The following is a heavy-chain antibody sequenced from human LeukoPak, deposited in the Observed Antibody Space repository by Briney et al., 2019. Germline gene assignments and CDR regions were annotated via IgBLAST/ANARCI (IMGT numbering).Heavy chain of an antibody. Sequence: ASVKVSCKAPGGTFSSYAISWVRQAPGQGLEWMGRIIPILGIANYAQKFQGRVTITADKSTSTAYMELSSLRSEDTAVYYCARDRAQRWLQFDYWGQGTLVTVSS. CDR3: ARDRAQRWLQFDY. J-gene: IGHJ4*02. D-gene: IGHD5-12*01. V-gene: IGHV1-69*04. CDR2: IIPILGIA. CDR1: GGTFSSYA.